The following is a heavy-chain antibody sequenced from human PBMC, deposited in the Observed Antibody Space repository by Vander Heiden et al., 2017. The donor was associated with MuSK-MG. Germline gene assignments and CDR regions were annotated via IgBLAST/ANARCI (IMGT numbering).Heavy chain of an antibody. CDR3: ARHSGSWNVPFDY. D-gene: IGHD1-1*01. CDR1: GFSFSSYA. V-gene: IGHV3-23*01. Sequence: DVQLLESGGGVVQPGGSLRLSCAATGFSFSSYAMSWVRQAPGKGLEWVSSMSGSGGSAFYADSGKGRFTISRDYSKNTVNLQMSSLRAEDTAVYYCARHSGSWNVPFDYWGQGTLVTVSS. J-gene: IGHJ4*02. CDR2: MSGSGGSA.